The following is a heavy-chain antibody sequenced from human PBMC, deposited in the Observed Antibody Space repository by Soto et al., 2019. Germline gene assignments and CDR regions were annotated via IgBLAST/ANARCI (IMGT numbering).Heavy chain of an antibody. Sequence: GGSLRLSCAGSGFTFSSYAMNWVRQAPGKGLEWVSVISGSGDSTYYADSVKGWFTISRDNFKNTLYLQMNSLRAEDTAVYYCAKTCSSTNCYLDYWGQGTLVTVSS. CDR2: ISGSGDST. D-gene: IGHD2-2*01. CDR1: GFTFSSYA. J-gene: IGHJ4*02. V-gene: IGHV3-23*01. CDR3: AKTCSSTNCYLDY.